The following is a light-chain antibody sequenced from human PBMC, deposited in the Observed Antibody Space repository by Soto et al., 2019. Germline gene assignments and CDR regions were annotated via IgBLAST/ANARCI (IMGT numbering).Light chain of an antibody. J-gene: IGLJ1*01. CDR3: SSYTSSSTLDYV. CDR1: SSDVVGYNY. Sequence: TQPASVSGSPGQSITISCTGTSSDVVGYNYVSWYQQHPGKAPKLMIYDVSNRPSGVSNRFSGSKSGNTASLTISGLQAEDEADYYCSSYTSSSTLDYVFGTGTKVTVL. CDR2: DVS. V-gene: IGLV2-14*01.